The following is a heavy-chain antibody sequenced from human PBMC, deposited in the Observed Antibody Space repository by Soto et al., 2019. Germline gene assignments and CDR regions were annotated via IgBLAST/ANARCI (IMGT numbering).Heavy chain of an antibody. CDR3: ARISLMEMATIINYGMDV. V-gene: IGHV3-11*01. CDR2: ISSSGSTI. J-gene: IGHJ6*02. Sequence: KPGGSLRLSCAASGFTFSDYYMSWIRQAPGKGLEWVSYISSSGSTIYYADSVKGRFTISRDNAKNSLYLQMNSLRAEDTAVYYCARISLMEMATIINYGMDVWGQGTTVTVSS. CDR1: GFTFSDYY. D-gene: IGHD5-12*01.